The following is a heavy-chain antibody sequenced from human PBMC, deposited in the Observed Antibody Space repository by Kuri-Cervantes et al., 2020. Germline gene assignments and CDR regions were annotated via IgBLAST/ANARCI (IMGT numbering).Heavy chain of an antibody. Sequence: SQTLPLTCAVYGGSFSGYYWSWIRQPPGKGLEWIGEINHSGSTNYNPSLKSRVTISVDTSKNQFSLKLSSVTAADTAVYYCARGFPLLRLLLGIPGETWFDPWGQGTLVTVSS. CDR3: ARGFPLLRLLLGIPGETWFDP. CDR1: GGSFSGYY. J-gene: IGHJ5*02. CDR2: INHSGST. V-gene: IGHV4-34*01. D-gene: IGHD3-22*01.